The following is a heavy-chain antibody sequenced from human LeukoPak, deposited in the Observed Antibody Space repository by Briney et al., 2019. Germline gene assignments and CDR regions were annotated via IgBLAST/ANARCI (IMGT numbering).Heavy chain of an antibody. CDR2: INTNTGNP. D-gene: IGHD2-8*01. Sequence: ASVKVSCKASGYTFTSYAMNWVRQAPGQGLEWMGWINTNTGNPTYAQGFTGRFVFSLDTSVSTAYLQISSLKAEDTAVYYCARGVPLGYCTYGVCYPPYYFDYWGQGTLVTASS. V-gene: IGHV7-4-1*02. CDR1: GYTFTSYA. J-gene: IGHJ4*02. CDR3: ARGVPLGYCTYGVCYPPYYFDY.